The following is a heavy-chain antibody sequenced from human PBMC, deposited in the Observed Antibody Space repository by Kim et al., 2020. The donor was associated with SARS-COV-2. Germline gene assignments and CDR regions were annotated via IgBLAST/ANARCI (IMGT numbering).Heavy chain of an antibody. J-gene: IGHJ4*02. D-gene: IGHD6-13*01. CDR1: GFTFSSYG. V-gene: IGHV3-33*01. CDR2: IWYDGSNK. Sequence: GGSLRLSCAASGFTFSSYGMHWVRQAPGKGLEWVAVIWYDGSNKYYADSVKGRFTISRDNSKNTLYLQMNSLRAEDTAVYYCARDPSQRGAAALDYWGQGTLVTVSS. CDR3: ARDPSQRGAAALDY.